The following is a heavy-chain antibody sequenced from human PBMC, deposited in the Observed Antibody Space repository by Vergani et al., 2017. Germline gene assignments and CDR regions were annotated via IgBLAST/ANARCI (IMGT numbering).Heavy chain of an antibody. CDR2: ISDVGSTT. V-gene: IGHV3-23*01. J-gene: IGHJ4*02. CDR1: GFTFSSYA. Sequence: EVQLLESGGGLVQPGGSLRLSCAASGFTFSSYAMTWVRQAPGKGLEWVSTISDVGSTTYYADSVKGRFTISRDNSKNTLYLQMNSLRAEDTAVYYCGRASRGVGITTPPEYWGQGTLLTVSS. CDR3: GRASRGVGITTPPEY. D-gene: IGHD3-22*01.